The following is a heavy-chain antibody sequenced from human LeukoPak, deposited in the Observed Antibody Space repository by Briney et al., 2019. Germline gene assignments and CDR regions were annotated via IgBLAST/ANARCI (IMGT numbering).Heavy chain of an antibody. J-gene: IGHJ4*02. Sequence: SQTLSLAYPVAGGSISSGSYYWSWIRQPAGKGLQWFGRIYTSGSTNYNPSLKSRVAISVDTSKNQFSLKLSSVTAADTAVYYCARGVSNCSGGSCYSFDYWGQGTLVTVSS. V-gene: IGHV4-61*02. CDR1: GGSISSGSYY. CDR2: IYTSGST. CDR3: ARGVSNCSGGSCYSFDY. D-gene: IGHD2-15*01.